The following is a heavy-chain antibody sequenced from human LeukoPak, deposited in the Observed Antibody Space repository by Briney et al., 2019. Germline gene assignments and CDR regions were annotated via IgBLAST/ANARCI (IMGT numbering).Heavy chain of an antibody. D-gene: IGHD3-10*01. CDR3: ARWGSGTDGFDY. CDR2: IYSGGST. J-gene: IGHJ4*02. Sequence: GGSLRLSCAASGFTVSSNYMSWVRQAPGKGLEWVSVIYSGGSTYYADSVKGGFTISRDNSKNTLYLQMNSLRAEDTAVYYCARWGSGTDGFDYWGQGTLVTVSS. V-gene: IGHV3-66*01. CDR1: GFTVSSNY.